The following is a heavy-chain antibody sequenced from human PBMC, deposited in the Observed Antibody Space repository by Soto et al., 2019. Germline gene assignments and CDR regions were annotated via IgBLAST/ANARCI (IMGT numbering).Heavy chain of an antibody. CDR1: GFTFRGYA. CDR3: AKAYGASHSPFDC. D-gene: IGHD2-21*01. Sequence: GGSLRLSCAAPGFTFRGYAVSWVRQAPGKGPEWVSGISGSGDSTYHAKSVKGRFIISRDNSKNTLYLEINSLRAEDTAVYYCAKAYGASHSPFDCWGQGTLVTVSS. V-gene: IGHV3-23*01. CDR2: ISGSGDST. J-gene: IGHJ4*02.